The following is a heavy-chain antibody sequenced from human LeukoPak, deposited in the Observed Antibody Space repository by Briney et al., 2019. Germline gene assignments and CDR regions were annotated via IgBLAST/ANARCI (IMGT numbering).Heavy chain of an antibody. CDR3: AKRTSDFRARPFDY. CDR2: ISTNGGRT. D-gene: IGHD2-21*02. Sequence: GGSLRLSCAASGFTFNNYGMSWVRQAPGKGLERVSAISTNGGRTYYADSVKGRFTISRDNSKTTLYLQMNSLSAEDTAVYYCAKRTSDFRARPFDYWGQGTLVTVSS. J-gene: IGHJ4*02. CDR1: GFTFNNYG. V-gene: IGHV3-23*01.